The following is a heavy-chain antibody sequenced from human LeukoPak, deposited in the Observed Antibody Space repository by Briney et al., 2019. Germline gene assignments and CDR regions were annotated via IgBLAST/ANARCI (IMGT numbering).Heavy chain of an antibody. CDR3: ASLYYYDGSGYYYYFDY. CDR2: IYYSGST. D-gene: IGHD3-22*01. J-gene: IGHJ4*02. V-gene: IGHV4-59*08. Sequence: PSETLSLTCTVSGGSISSYYWSWIRQPPGKGLEWIGYIYYSGSTNYNPSLKSRVTISVDTSKNQFSLKLSSATAADTAVYYCASLYYYDGSGYYYYFDYWGQGTLVTVSS. CDR1: GGSISSYY.